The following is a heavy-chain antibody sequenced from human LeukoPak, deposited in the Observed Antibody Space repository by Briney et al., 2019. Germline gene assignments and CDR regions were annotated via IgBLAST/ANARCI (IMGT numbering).Heavy chain of an antibody. J-gene: IGHJ4*02. CDR1: GFTFSSYA. CDR2: IGGSGAST. V-gene: IGHV3-23*01. CDR3: AKGRAVEVVAAFNY. Sequence: GGSLRPSCAASGFTFSSYAMSWVRQAPGKGLEWVSAIGGSGASTYYADSVKGRFTISRDNSKNTLYLQMNSLRAEDTAVYYCAKGRAVEVVAAFNYWGQGTVVTVSS. D-gene: IGHD2-15*01.